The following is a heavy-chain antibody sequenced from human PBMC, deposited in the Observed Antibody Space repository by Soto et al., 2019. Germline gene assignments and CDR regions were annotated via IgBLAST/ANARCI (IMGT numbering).Heavy chain of an antibody. D-gene: IGHD3-16*01. V-gene: IGHV1-69*12. CDR2: IIPIFGTA. Sequence: QVQLVQSGAEVKKPGSSVKVSCKASGGTFSSYAISWVRQAPGQGLEWLGGIIPIFGTADYAQKFQGRVTITADESTSTAYMDLSSLRSEDTAVYYCARHLGGNHYYYGMDVWGQGTTVTVSS. CDR1: GGTFSSYA. J-gene: IGHJ6*02. CDR3: ARHLGGNHYYYGMDV.